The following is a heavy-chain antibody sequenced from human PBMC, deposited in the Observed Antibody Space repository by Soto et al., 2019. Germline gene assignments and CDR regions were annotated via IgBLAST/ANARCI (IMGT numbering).Heavy chain of an antibody. CDR2: IIPLLKTV. J-gene: IGHJ6*02. D-gene: IGHD6-25*01. V-gene: IGHV1-69*06. CDR1: GGTFASYS. Sequence: QEELVQSGAEVKKPGSSVNVSCKASGGTFASYSITWVRQAPGQRLEWMGEIIPLLKTVNYAQKFQGRVTITGDRFTSTVYIALSRLRSDDTAVYYCARDPVDLFGYMDVWGHGTTVTVS. CDR3: ARDPVDLFGYMDV.